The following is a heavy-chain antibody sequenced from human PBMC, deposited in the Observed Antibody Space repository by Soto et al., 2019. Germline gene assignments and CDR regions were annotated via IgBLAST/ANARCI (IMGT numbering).Heavy chain of an antibody. CDR3: ARIGGSSNYGMDV. J-gene: IGHJ6*02. CDR2: IFSNDEK. V-gene: IGHV2-26*01. Sequence: SGPTLVNPTDTLTLTCTVSGFSLSNARMGVSWIRQPPGKALEWLAHIFSNDEKSYSTSLKSRLTISKDTSKSQVVLTMTNMDPVDTATYYCARIGGSSNYGMDVWGQGTTVTVSS. CDR1: GFSLSNARMG. D-gene: IGHD6-6*01.